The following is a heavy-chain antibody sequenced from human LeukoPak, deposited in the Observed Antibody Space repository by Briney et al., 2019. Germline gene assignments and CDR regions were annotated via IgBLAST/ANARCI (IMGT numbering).Heavy chain of an antibody. V-gene: IGHV4-39*07. CDR3: ARDLTDQLLGAFDI. Sequence: SETLSLTCTVSGGSISSSSYYWGWIRQPPGKGLEWIGSIYYSGSTYYNPSLKSRVTISVDRSKNQFSLKLSSVTAADTAVYYCARDLTDQLLGAFDIWGQGTMVTVSS. CDR2: IYYSGST. CDR1: GGSISSSSYY. J-gene: IGHJ3*02. D-gene: IGHD2-2*01.